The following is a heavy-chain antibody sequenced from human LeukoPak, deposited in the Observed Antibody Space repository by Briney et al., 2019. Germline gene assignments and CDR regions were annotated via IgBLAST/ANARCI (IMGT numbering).Heavy chain of an antibody. CDR3: ARLDWSNWCFDL. D-gene: IGHD3/OR15-3a*01. Sequence: SETLSLTCTVSGGSISSDAYYWSWIRQRPGKGLEWIGSIYYSGSTYYNPSLKSRVTISVDTSKNQFSLNLSSVTAADTAVYYCARLDWSNWCFDLWGRGTLVIVSS. CDR1: GGSISSDAYY. CDR2: IYYSGST. J-gene: IGHJ2*01. V-gene: IGHV4-39*01.